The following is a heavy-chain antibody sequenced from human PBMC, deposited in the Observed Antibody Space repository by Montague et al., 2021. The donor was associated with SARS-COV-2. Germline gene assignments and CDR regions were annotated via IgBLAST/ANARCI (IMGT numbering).Heavy chain of an antibody. V-gene: IGHV3-48*02. D-gene: IGHD3-10*01. J-gene: IGHJ4*02. CDR3: ARERGDYGADGGFDF. CDR2: ISTSSSNI. CDR1: GFPFSSFN. Sequence: SRRLSCAASGFPFSSFNMNLFRQAPGKGLEWVSFISTSSSNIYYADSVRGRFTISRDKAKNSLYLQMNSLRDEDTAVYYCARERGDYGADGGFDFWGQGTLVTVSS.